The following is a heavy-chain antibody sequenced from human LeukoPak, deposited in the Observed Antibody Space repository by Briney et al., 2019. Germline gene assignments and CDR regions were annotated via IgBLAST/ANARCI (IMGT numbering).Heavy chain of an antibody. CDR1: GFTFDDYA. CDR3: AKRSAAGTVGYFDY. V-gene: IGHV3-9*01. Sequence: PGGSLRLSCAASGFTFDDYAMHWVRQAPGKGLEWVSGISWNSGTIYYADSVKGRFTISRDDAKNSLYLQMHSLRAEDTALCYCAKRSAAGTVGYFDYWGQGTLVTVSS. J-gene: IGHJ4*02. D-gene: IGHD6-13*01. CDR2: ISWNSGTI.